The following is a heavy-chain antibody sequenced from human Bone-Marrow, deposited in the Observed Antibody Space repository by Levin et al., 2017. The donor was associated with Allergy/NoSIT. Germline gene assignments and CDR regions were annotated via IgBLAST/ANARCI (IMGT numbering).Heavy chain of an antibody. Sequence: SVKVSCKASGGTFSSYAISWVRQAPGQGLEWMGRIIPILGIANYAQKFQGRVTITADKSTSTAYMELSSLRSEDTAVYYCARPIAAAGTCFDYWGQGTLVTVSS. J-gene: IGHJ4*02. CDR1: GGTFSSYA. D-gene: IGHD6-13*01. CDR3: ARPIAAAGTCFDY. V-gene: IGHV1-69*04. CDR2: IIPILGIA.